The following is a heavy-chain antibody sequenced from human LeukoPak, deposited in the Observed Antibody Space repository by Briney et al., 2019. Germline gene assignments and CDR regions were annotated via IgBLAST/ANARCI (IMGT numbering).Heavy chain of an antibody. CDR3: AREVPGYYGSGTYHIVGTYFDY. CDR1: VDSISNYY. J-gene: IGHJ4*02. V-gene: IGHV4-59*01. Sequence: SETLSLTCTVSVDSISNYYWSWIRQPPRKGLEWIGYIYYSGITNYNPSLKSRVTISVDTSKNQFSLKLSSVTAADTVVYYCAREVPGYYGSGTYHIVGTYFDYWGQGTLVTVSS. CDR2: IYYSGIT. D-gene: IGHD3-10*01.